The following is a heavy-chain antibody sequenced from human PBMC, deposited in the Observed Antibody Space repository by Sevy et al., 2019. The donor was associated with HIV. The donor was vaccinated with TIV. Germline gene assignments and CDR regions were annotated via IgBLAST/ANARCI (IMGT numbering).Heavy chain of an antibody. CDR2: ISGSGTRT. CDR3: AKRGGGHYDPDEIGYYFYYYNMDV. CDR1: GFSFDSYG. J-gene: IGHJ6*03. V-gene: IGHV3-23*01. D-gene: IGHD3-22*01. Sequence: GGSLRLSCAVSGFSFDSYGMTWVRQAPGKGLEWVSGISGSGTRTYYADSVKGRFSISRDNSKNRLYLQMNSLRSEETAIYYGAKRGGGHYDPDEIGYYFYYYNMDVWGKGTTVTVSS.